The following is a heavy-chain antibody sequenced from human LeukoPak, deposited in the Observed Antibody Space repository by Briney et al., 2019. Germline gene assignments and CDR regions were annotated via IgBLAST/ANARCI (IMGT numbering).Heavy chain of an antibody. J-gene: IGHJ4*02. Sequence: GGSLRLSCEASGFTFGSFAMYWVRQAPGKGLDWIAGIFGSGGSPHYADSVKGRFTISRDNSKNTVYLQINSLRAEDTAIYYCGKTTAGYSSGQKPAWPVDYWGQGTLVTVSS. D-gene: IGHD5-18*01. CDR3: GKTTAGYSSGQKPAWPVDY. CDR2: IFGSGGSP. V-gene: IGHV3-23*01. CDR1: GFTFGSFA.